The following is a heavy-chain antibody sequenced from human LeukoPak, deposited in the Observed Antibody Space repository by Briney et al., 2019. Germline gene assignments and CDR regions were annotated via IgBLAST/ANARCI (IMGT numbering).Heavy chain of an antibody. CDR1: GGSISSGGYY. Sequence: SQTLSLTCTVSGGSISSGGYYWSWIRQHPGKGLEWIGYIYYSGSTYYNPSLKSRVTISIDTSKNQFSLKLSSVTAADTAVYYCARAGYDSSGYSTYYFDYWGQGTLVTVSS. D-gene: IGHD3-22*01. V-gene: IGHV4-31*03. J-gene: IGHJ4*02. CDR3: ARAGYDSSGYSTYYFDY. CDR2: IYYSGST.